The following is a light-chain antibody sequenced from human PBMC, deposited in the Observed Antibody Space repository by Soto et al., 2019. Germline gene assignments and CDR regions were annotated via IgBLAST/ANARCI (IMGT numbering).Light chain of an antibody. V-gene: IGKV3-15*01. CDR1: QSVSSD. J-gene: IGKJ4*01. CDR2: GAS. Sequence: EIVMTQSPATLSVSPGERATLSCRASQSVSSDLAWYHQKPGQAPRLLIYGASTRATGIPARLSGSGYGTEFTITINSMQSEDFAVYFCQQYGRKPLTFGGGTKVDI. CDR3: QQYGRKPLT.